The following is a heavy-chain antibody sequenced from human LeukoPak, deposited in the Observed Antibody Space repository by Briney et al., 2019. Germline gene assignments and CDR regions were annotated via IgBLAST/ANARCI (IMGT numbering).Heavy chain of an antibody. D-gene: IGHD3-22*01. CDR2: INHSGST. CDR3: ARGFSSDYYYDSSGTLFDY. J-gene: IGHJ4*02. V-gene: IGHV4-34*01. CDR1: GGSFSGYY. Sequence: SETLSLTCAVYGGSFSGYYWSWIRQPPGKGLEWIGEINHSGSTNYNPSLKSRVTISVDTSKNQFSLKLSSVTAADTAVYYCARGFSSDYYYDSSGTLFDYWGQGTLVTVSS.